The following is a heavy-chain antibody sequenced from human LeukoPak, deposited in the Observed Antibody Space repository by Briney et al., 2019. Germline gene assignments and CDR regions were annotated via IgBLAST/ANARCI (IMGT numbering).Heavy chain of an antibody. D-gene: IGHD2-15*01. CDR3: TRLAGGDAFDI. V-gene: IGHV3-73*01. Sequence: GGSLRLSCAASGFTFSGSAMHWVRQAPGKGLEWVGRIRSKANGYTTAYGASVKGRFTISRDDLKRTTYVQMKSLKIEDTAVYYCTRLAGGDAFDIWGPGTMVTVSS. CDR2: IRSKANGYTT. J-gene: IGHJ3*02. CDR1: GFTFSGSA.